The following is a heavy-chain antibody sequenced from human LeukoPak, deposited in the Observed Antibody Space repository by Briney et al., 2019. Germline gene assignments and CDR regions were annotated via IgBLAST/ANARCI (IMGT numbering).Heavy chain of an antibody. Sequence: GASAKFSCKASGSTFGNYVFSWVRPAPGQGLGWMGYITPDNGNTNDAPRLQGKATLTTDKATNTAYMELRSLTYDDTAVYFCARDRSRGNCGFGYWGQGTLVTVSS. CDR2: ITPDNGNT. V-gene: IGHV1-18*01. D-gene: IGHD2-21*01. CDR1: GSTFGNYV. CDR3: ARDRSRGNCGFGY. J-gene: IGHJ4*02.